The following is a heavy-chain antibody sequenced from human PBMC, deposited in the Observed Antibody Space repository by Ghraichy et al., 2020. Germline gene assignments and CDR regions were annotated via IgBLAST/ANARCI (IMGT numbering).Heavy chain of an antibody. CDR1: GGSISSGGYY. D-gene: IGHD2-8*01. CDR3: ARGRIVLMVLNWFDP. CDR2: IYYSGST. V-gene: IGHV4-31*03. J-gene: IGHJ5*02. Sequence: SQTLSLTCTVSGGSISSGGYYWSWIRQHPGKGLEWIGYIYYSGSTYYNPSLKSRVTISVDTSKNQFSLKLSSVTAADTAVYYCARGRIVLMVLNWFDPWGQGTLVTVSS.